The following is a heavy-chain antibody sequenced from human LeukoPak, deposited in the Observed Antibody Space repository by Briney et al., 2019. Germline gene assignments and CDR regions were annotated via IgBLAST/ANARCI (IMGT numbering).Heavy chain of an antibody. CDR2: INHSGST. D-gene: IGHD1-1*01. V-gene: IGHV4-34*01. J-gene: IGHJ4*02. Sequence: PSETLSLTCAVYGGSFSGYYWSWIRQPPGKGLEWIGEINHSGSTNYNPSLKGRVTISLDKSKNQFSLNLTSVTAADTAVYYCARASHWNQLHYFDYWGQGTLVTVSS. CDR1: GGSFSGYY. CDR3: ARASHWNQLHYFDY.